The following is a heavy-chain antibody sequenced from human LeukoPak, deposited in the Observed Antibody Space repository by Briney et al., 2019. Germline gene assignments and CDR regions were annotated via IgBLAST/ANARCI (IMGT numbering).Heavy chain of an antibody. V-gene: IGHV3-23*01. D-gene: IGHD3-10*01. CDR2: ISGSGGST. CDR3: AKEYGSGSYLVYFDY. Sequence: SGGSLRLSCAASGFTFSSYAMSWVRQAPGKGLEWVSAISGSGGSTYYADSVRGRFTISRDNSKNTLYLQMNSLRAEDTAVYYCAKEYGSGSYLVYFDYWGQGTLVTVSS. J-gene: IGHJ4*02. CDR1: GFTFSSYA.